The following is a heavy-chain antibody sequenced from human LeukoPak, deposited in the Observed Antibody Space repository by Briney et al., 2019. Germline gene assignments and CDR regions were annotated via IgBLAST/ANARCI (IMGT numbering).Heavy chain of an antibody. V-gene: IGHV1-18*04. CDR2: ISAYNGNT. J-gene: IGHJ5*02. CDR3: ARVKIDIVVVPAARGGWFDP. CDR1: GYTFTSYG. Sequence: ASVKVSRKASGYTFTSYGISWVRQAPGQGLEWMGWISAYNGNTNYAQKLQGRVTMTTDTSTSTAYMELRSLRSDDTAVYYCARVKIDIVVVPAARGGWFDPWGQGTLVTVSS. D-gene: IGHD2-2*01.